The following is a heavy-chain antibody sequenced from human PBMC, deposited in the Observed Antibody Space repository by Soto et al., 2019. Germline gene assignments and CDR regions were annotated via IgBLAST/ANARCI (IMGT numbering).Heavy chain of an antibody. J-gene: IGHJ6*02. D-gene: IGHD2-21*02. CDR1: GFTFSSYA. CDR3: AKDPLCGGDCVHYYYYGMDV. Sequence: PGGSLRLSCAASGFTFSSYAMSWVRQAPGKGLEWVSAISGSGGSTYYADSVKGRFTISRDNSKNTLYLQMNSLRAEDTAVYYCAKDPLCGGDCVHYYYYGMDVWGQGTTVTVSS. V-gene: IGHV3-23*01. CDR2: ISGSGGST.